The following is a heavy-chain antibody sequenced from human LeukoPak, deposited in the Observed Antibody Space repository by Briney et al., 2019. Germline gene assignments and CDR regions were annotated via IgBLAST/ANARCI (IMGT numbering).Heavy chain of an antibody. V-gene: IGHV6-1*01. Sequence: SQTLSLTCAISGDXVSSNSAAWNWIRQSPSRGLDWLGSTYYRSKWYNDYAVSVKSRITINPDTSKNQFSLQLNSVTPEDTAVYYRARDPSSGWPIVDAFDIWGQGTMVTVSS. CDR2: TYYRSKWYN. J-gene: IGHJ3*02. D-gene: IGHD6-19*01. CDR3: ARDPSSGWPIVDAFDI. CDR1: GDXVSSNSAA.